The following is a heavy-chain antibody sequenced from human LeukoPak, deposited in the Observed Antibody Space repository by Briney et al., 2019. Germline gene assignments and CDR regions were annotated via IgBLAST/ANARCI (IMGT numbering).Heavy chain of an antibody. CDR1: GFTFSSYG. V-gene: IGHV3-30*03. D-gene: IGHD4-23*01. CDR2: ISYDGSNK. Sequence: QPGGSLRLSCAASGFTFSSYGMHWVRQAPGKGLEWVAVISYDGSNKYYADSVKGRFTISRDNAKNSLYLQMNSLRAEDTAVYYCARSSGGPDYWGQGTLVTVSS. CDR3: ARSSGGPDY. J-gene: IGHJ4*02.